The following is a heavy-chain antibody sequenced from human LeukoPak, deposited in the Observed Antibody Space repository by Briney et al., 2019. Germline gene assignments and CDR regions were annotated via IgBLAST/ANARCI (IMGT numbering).Heavy chain of an antibody. Sequence: GGSLRLSCAASGFTFSSYAMHWVRQAPGKGLEWVAVISYDGSNKYYADSVKGRFTISRDNSKNTLYLQMNSLRAEDTAVYYCARVEDILTALDYWGQGTLVTVSS. D-gene: IGHD3-9*01. CDR3: ARVEDILTALDY. CDR1: GFTFSSYA. CDR2: ISYDGSNK. J-gene: IGHJ4*02. V-gene: IGHV3-30*04.